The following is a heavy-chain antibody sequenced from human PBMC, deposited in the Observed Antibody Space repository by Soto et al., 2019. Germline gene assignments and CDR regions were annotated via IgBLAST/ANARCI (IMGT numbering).Heavy chain of an antibody. D-gene: IGHD1-26*01. J-gene: IGHJ5*02. CDR3: ARDRGGRHQVGYTWLDP. CDR1: GFTFSSYG. CDR2: IWYDGSNK. V-gene: IGHV3-33*01. Sequence: GGSLRLSCAASGFTFSSYGMHWVRQAPGKGLEWVAVIWYDGSNKYYADSVKGRFTISRDNSKNTLYLQMNSLRAEDTAVYYCARDRGGRHQVGYTWLDPCGQGTLVTVSS.